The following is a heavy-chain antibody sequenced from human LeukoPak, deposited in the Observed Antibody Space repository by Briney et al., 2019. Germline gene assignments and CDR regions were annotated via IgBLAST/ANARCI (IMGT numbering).Heavy chain of an antibody. CDR3: ARGSRYQLLLIDY. CDR2: INSDGSST. CDR1: GFTFSSCW. D-gene: IGHD2-2*01. J-gene: IGHJ4*02. Sequence: GGSLRLSCAASGFTFSSCWMHWVRQAPGKGLVWVSRINSDGSSTNYADSVKGRFTISRDNAKNTLYLQMNSLRAEDTAVYFCARGSRYQLLLIDYWGQGTLVTVSS. V-gene: IGHV3-74*01.